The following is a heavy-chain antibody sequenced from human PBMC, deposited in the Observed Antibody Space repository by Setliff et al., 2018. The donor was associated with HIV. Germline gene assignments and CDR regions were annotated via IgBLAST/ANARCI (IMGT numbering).Heavy chain of an antibody. CDR2: MNPNSGNT. Sequence: GASVKVSCKASGYTFTSYDINWVRQATGQGLEWMGWMNPNSGNTGYAQKFQGRVTMTRNTSISTAYMELSSLRSEDTAVYYCARGYYLQRYCSGGSCYAPLGYWGQGTLVTVSS. CDR3: ARGYYLQRYCSGGSCYAPLGY. D-gene: IGHD2-15*01. CDR1: GYTFTSYD. V-gene: IGHV1-8*02. J-gene: IGHJ4*02.